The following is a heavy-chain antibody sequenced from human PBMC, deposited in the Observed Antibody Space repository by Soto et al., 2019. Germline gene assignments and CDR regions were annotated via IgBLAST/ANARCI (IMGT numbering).Heavy chain of an antibody. CDR3: ARDGYDGSGSPYPAY. CDR1: GGSMSEYF. V-gene: IGHV4-59*01. D-gene: IGHD3-10*01. Sequence: SETLSLTCSVSGGSMSEYFWSWIRQSPGKGLEWIGYIYYLGSTDYNPSLKSRVTISVDTSKRQFSLRLTSVTAADTAVYYCARDGYDGSGSPYPAYWGQGTQVTVSS. CDR2: IYYLGST. J-gene: IGHJ4*02.